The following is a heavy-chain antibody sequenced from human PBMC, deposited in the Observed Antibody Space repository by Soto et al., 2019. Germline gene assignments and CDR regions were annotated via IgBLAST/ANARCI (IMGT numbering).Heavy chain of an antibody. J-gene: IGHJ6*03. D-gene: IGHD3-10*01. CDR1: GFTFSSYW. V-gene: IGHV3-74*01. CDR2: INSDGSST. Sequence: GGSLRLSCAASGFTFSSYWMHWVRQAPGKGLVWVSRINSDGSSTSYADSVKGRFTISRDNAKNTLYLQMNSLRAEDTAVYYCARVRFEPHPGIHDLYYYYYMDVWGKGTTVTVSS. CDR3: ARVRFEPHPGIHDLYYYYYMDV.